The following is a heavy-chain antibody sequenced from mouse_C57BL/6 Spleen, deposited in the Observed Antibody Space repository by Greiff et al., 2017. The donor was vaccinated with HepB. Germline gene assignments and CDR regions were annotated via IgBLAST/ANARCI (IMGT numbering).Heavy chain of an antibody. CDR2: INPNNGGT. CDR3: ARLGGAEDFDV. J-gene: IGHJ1*03. V-gene: IGHV1-18*01. CDR1: GYTFTDYN. Sequence: LVESGASVKIPCKASGYTFTDYNMDWVKQSHGKSLEWIGDINPNNGGTIYNQTFKGKATLTVDKSSRTAYMELRSLTSEDTAVYYCARLGGAEDFDVWGTGTTVTVSS.